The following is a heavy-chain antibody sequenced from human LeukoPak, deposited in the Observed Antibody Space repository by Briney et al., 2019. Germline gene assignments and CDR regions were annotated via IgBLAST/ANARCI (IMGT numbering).Heavy chain of an antibody. Sequence: GGSLGLSCAASGFTFSSYAMSWVRQAPGKGLEWVSAISGSGGSTYYADSVKGRFTISRDNSKNTLYLQMNSLRAEDTAVYYCAKAQAPYYDILTGYSPDYWGQGTLVTVSS. CDR1: GFTFSSYA. V-gene: IGHV3-23*01. D-gene: IGHD3-9*01. CDR3: AKAQAPYYDILTGYSPDY. J-gene: IGHJ4*02. CDR2: ISGSGGST.